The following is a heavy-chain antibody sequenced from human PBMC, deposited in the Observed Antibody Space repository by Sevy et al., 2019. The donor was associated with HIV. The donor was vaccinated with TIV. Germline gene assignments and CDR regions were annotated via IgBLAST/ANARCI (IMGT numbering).Heavy chain of an antibody. Sequence: GESLKISCKGSGYSFISYWIGWVRQMPGKGLEWMGIIYPGDSDTKYSPSFQGQATISVDKSINTASLQWSSLKASDTAMYYCARGAGYCSGGSCYSDAFDFWGQGTMVTVSS. CDR3: ARGAGYCSGGSCYSDAFDF. J-gene: IGHJ3*01. V-gene: IGHV5-51*01. CDR1: GYSFISYW. CDR2: IYPGDSDT. D-gene: IGHD2-15*01.